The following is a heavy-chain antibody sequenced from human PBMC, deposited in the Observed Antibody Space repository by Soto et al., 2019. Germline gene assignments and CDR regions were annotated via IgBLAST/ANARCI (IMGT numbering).Heavy chain of an antibody. D-gene: IGHD1-26*01. Sequence: EVQLLESGGGLVQPGGSLRLSCAASAFTFNTYAMGWVRQAPGKGLEWVSAISVSGGGTYYADSVKGWFTISRDTSKNTLYLQMNSLRADDTAVYYCAKSGGASPYYFDYWGRGTLVTVSS. J-gene: IGHJ4*02. CDR3: AKSGGASPYYFDY. CDR2: ISVSGGGT. V-gene: IGHV3-23*01. CDR1: AFTFNTYA.